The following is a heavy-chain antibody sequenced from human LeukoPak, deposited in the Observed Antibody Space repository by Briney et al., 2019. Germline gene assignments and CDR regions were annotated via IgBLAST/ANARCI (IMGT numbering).Heavy chain of an antibody. CDR2: INPSGGST. D-gene: IGHD1-26*01. CDR1: GYTFTSYY. V-gene: IGHV1-46*01. J-gene: IGHJ4*02. Sequence: ASVKVSCKASGYTFTSYYMHWVRQAPGQGLEWMGVINPSGGSTSYAQKFQGRVTMTRDTSTSTVYMELSSLRSEDTAVYYCARAGGSYCFDYWGQGTLVTVSS. CDR3: ARAGGSYCFDY.